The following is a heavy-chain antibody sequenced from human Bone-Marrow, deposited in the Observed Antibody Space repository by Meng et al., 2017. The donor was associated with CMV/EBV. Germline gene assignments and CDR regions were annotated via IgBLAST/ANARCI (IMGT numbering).Heavy chain of an antibody. V-gene: IGHV3-13*01. CDR1: GFTFSSYD. Sequence: GESLKISCAASGFTFSSYDMHWVRQATGKGLEWVSAIGTAGDTYYPGSVKGRFTISRENAKNSLYLQMNSLRAGDTAVYYCARDRRWVFGVVIYPYGMDVWGQGTTVTVSS. CDR2: IGTAGDT. CDR3: ARDRRWVFGVVIYPYGMDV. J-gene: IGHJ6*02. D-gene: IGHD3-3*01.